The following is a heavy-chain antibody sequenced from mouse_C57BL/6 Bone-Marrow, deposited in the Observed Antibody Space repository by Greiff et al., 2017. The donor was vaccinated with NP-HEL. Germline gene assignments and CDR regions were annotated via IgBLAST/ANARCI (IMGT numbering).Heavy chain of an antibody. CDR1: GFTFSSYA. J-gene: IGHJ4*01. CDR2: ISDGGSYT. V-gene: IGHV5-4*03. Sequence: KLMESGGGLVKPGGSLKLSCAASGFTFSSYAMSWVRQTPEKRLEWVATISDGGSYTYYPDNVKGRFTISRDNAKNNLYRQMSLLKSEDTSMDYCARGLGLYYAMDYWGQGTSVTVSS. CDR3: ARGLGLYYAMDY. D-gene: IGHD3-3*01.